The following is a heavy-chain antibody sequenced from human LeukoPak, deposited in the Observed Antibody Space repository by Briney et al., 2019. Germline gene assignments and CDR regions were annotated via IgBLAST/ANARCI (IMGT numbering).Heavy chain of an antibody. CDR1: GYTLTDYY. V-gene: IGHV1-2*02. J-gene: IGHJ6*02. Sequence: ASVKVSCKASGYTLTDYYMHWVRQAPGQGLEWMGWINPNSGGTNSAQKFQGRVTMTRDTSISTAYMELSRLTSDDTAVYYCARGLSGYRGYSVYYYGMDVWGQGTTVTVSS. D-gene: IGHD5-12*01. CDR2: INPNSGGT. CDR3: ARGLSGYRGYSVYYYGMDV.